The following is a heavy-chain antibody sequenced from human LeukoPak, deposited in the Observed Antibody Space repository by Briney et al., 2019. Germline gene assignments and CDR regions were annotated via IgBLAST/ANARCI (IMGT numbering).Heavy chain of an antibody. J-gene: IGHJ4*02. V-gene: IGHV1-8*01. CDR2: MNPNSGNT. CDR3: ARSEKEYYYGSGSYYNVRQRLYYFDY. CDR1: GYTFTSYD. D-gene: IGHD3-10*01. Sequence: ASVKVSCKASGYTFTSYDINWVRQATGQGLEWMGWMNPNSGNTGYAQKFQGRVTMTRNTSISTAYMELSSLRSEGTAVYYCARSEKEYYYGSGSYYNVRQRLYYFDYWGQGTLVTVSS.